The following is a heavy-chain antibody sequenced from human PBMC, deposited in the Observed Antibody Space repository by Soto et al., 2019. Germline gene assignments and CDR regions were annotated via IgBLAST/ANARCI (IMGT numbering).Heavy chain of an antibody. CDR2: IDNSGST. CDR1: GGSIINYF. J-gene: IGHJ4*02. CDR3: ARGGQDFWSGPFDY. V-gene: IGHV4-4*07. D-gene: IGHD3-3*01. Sequence: SETLSLTCTVSGGSIINYFCNWIRQPAGKGLEWIGRIDNSGSTNYNPSLKSRITMSADTSRNQFSLKLNSVTAADTAVYYCARGGQDFWSGPFDYWGQGALVTVSS.